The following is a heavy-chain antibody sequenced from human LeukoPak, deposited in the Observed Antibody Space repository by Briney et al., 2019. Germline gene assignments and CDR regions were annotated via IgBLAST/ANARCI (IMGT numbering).Heavy chain of an antibody. J-gene: IGHJ4*02. CDR3: ARGGIAVAGTKFDY. Sequence: SETLSLTCAVYGGSFSGYYWSWLRQPPGKGLEWIGEINHSGSTNYNPSLKSRVTISVDTSKNQFSLKLSSVTAADTAVYYCARGGIAVAGTKFDYWGQGTLVTVSS. CDR2: INHSGST. D-gene: IGHD6-19*01. V-gene: IGHV4-34*01. CDR1: GGSFSGYY.